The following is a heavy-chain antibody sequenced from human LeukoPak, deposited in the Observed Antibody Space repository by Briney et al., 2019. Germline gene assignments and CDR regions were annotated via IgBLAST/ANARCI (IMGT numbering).Heavy chain of an antibody. D-gene: IGHD2-15*01. Sequence: SVKVSCKASGYTFTGYYMHWVRQAPGQGLERMGGIIPIFGTANYAQKFQGRVTITADKSTSTAYMELSSLRSEDTAVYYCARGHRVGIVVVVADALFDYWGQGTLVTVSS. CDR2: IIPIFGTA. J-gene: IGHJ4*02. CDR3: ARGHRVGIVVVVADALFDY. V-gene: IGHV1-69*06. CDR1: GYTFTGYY.